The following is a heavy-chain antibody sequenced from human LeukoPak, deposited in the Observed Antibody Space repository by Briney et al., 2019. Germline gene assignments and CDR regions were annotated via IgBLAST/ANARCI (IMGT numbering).Heavy chain of an antibody. V-gene: IGHV4-38-2*02. Sequence: PSETLSLTCTVSGYSISSGYYGGWSRQPPGKGVEWIGSIYHSGSTYYNPSLKSRVTISVDTSKNQFSLKLSSVTAADTAVYYCASLIYDPVRTFDYWGQGTLVTVSS. CDR1: GYSISSGYY. CDR2: IYHSGST. D-gene: IGHD3-3*01. CDR3: ASLIYDPVRTFDY. J-gene: IGHJ4*02.